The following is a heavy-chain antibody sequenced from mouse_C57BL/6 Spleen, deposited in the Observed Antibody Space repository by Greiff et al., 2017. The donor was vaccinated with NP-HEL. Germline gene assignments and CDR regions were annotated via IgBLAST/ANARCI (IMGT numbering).Heavy chain of an antibody. CDR3: AIWEGGTVGAMDY. CDR2: INPSSGYT. J-gene: IGHJ4*01. CDR1: GFTFTSYT. D-gene: IGHD1-1*01. V-gene: IGHV1-4*01. Sequence: VQLQQSGAELARPGASVKMSCKASGFTFTSYTMHWVKQRPGQGLEWIGYINPSSGYTKYNQKFKDKAISTAAISYSTAFMQLISLTSEDSAVYYCAIWEGGTVGAMDYWGQGTSVTVSS.